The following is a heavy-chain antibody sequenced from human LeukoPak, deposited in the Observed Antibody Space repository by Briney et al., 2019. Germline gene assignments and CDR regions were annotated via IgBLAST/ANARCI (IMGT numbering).Heavy chain of an antibody. CDR3: ARDIERWVYNWFDP. J-gene: IGHJ5*02. V-gene: IGHV1-69*13. CDR1: GGTFSSYA. CDR2: IIPIFGTA. Sequence: ASVKVSCKASGGTFSSYAISWVRQAPGQGREWMGGIIPIFGTANYAQKFQGRVTITADESTSTAYMELSSLRSEDTAVYYCARDIERWVYNWFDPWGQGTLVTVSS. D-gene: IGHD5-24*01.